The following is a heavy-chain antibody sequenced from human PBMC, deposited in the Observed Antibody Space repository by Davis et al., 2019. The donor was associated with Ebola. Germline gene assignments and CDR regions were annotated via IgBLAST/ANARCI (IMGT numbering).Heavy chain of an antibody. CDR3: ARDPPQSGGYV. CDR2: IYSGGST. J-gene: IGHJ4*02. V-gene: IGHV3-53*04. CDR1: GLPFTTYT. Sequence: GESLKISCAASGLPFTTYTFNWVRQAPGKGLEWVSVIYSGGSTYYADSVKGRFTISRHSSENTVFLQMNSLRPDDTAVYYCARDPPQSGGYVWGQGTLVTVSS. D-gene: IGHD5-12*01.